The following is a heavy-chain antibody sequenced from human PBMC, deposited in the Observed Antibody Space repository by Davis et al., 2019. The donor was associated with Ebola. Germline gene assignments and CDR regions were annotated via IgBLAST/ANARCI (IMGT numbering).Heavy chain of an antibody. CDR1: GGSISSSSYY. Sequence: MPSETLSLTCTVSGGSISSSSYYWGWIRQPPGKGLEWIGSIYYSGSTYYNPSLKSRVTISVDTSKNQFSLKLSSVTAADTALYYCARRTTVTGTFDSWGQGTLVTVSA. CDR3: ARRTTVTGTFDS. V-gene: IGHV4-39*07. D-gene: IGHD4-17*01. J-gene: IGHJ4*02. CDR2: IYYSGST.